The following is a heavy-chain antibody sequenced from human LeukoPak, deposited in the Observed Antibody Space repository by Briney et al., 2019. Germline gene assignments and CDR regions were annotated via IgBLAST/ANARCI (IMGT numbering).Heavy chain of an antibody. CDR1: GGTFSSYA. CDR2: IIPILGIA. D-gene: IGHD2-2*01. Sequence: ASVKVSCKASGGTFSSYAISWVRQAPGQGLEWMGRIIPILGIANYAQKFQGRVTITTDESTSTAYMELSSLRSEDTAVYYCASKAGYCSSTSCPSFDYWGQGTLVTVSS. V-gene: IGHV1-69*04. CDR3: ASKAGYCSSTSCPSFDY. J-gene: IGHJ4*02.